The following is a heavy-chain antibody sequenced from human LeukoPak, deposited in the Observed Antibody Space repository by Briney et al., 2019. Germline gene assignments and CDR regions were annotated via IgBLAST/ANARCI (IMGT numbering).Heavy chain of an antibody. CDR1: GFTFSGSA. CDR2: ISYDGSKK. Sequence: PGRSLRLSCTASGFTFSGSAIHWVRQAPGKGLEWVAVISYDGSKKYYGDSVKGRFTISRDNAKNSLYLQMDSLRAEDTAVYYCAREFTAMAFDYWGQGALVTVSS. D-gene: IGHD5-18*01. V-gene: IGHV3-30*03. J-gene: IGHJ4*02. CDR3: AREFTAMAFDY.